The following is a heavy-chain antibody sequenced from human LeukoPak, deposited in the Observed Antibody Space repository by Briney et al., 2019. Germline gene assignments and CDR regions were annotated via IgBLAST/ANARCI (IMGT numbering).Heavy chain of an antibody. CDR3: ARDVGSGRITMVRGVTNWFDP. J-gene: IGHJ5*02. V-gene: IGHV1-69*13. D-gene: IGHD3-10*01. CDR1: GGTFSSYA. CDR2: IIPIFGTA. Sequence: SVKVSCKSSGGTFSSYAISWVRQAPGQGLEWMGGIIPIFGTANYAQKFQGRVTITADESTSTAYMELSSLRSEDTAVYYCARDVGSGRITMVRGVTNWFDPWGQGTLVTVSS.